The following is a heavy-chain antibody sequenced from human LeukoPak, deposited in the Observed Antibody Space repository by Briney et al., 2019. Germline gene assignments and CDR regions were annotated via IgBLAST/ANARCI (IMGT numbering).Heavy chain of an antibody. CDR3: ARVQNLVGATFRYYYYYGMDV. D-gene: IGHD1-26*01. J-gene: IGHJ6*02. CDR1: GFTVSSNY. V-gene: IGHV3-53*01. CDR2: IYSGGST. Sequence: PGGSLRLSCAASGFTVSSNYMSWVRQAPGKGLEWVSVIYSGGSTYYADSVKGRFTISRDNSKNTLYLQMNCLRAEDTAVYYCARVQNLVGATFRYYYYYGMDVWGQGTTVTVSS.